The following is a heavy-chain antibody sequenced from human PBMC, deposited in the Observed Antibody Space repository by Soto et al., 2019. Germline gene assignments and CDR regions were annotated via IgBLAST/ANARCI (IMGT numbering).Heavy chain of an antibody. CDR2: INPSGGST. D-gene: IGHD3-3*01. V-gene: IGHV1-46*01. Sequence: QVQLVQSGAEVKKPGASVKVSCKASGYTFTSYYMHWVRQAPGQGLEWMGIINPSGGSTSYAQKFQGRVTMTRDTYTSTVCMKLSSPRSEDTAVYYCARFLQYYYYGMDVWAHGTTVTVSS. CDR1: GYTFTSYY. J-gene: IGHJ6*02. CDR3: ARFLQYYYYGMDV.